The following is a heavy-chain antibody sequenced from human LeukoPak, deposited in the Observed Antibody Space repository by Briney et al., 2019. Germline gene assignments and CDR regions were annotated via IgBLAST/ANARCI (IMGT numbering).Heavy chain of an antibody. CDR3: TRGDSSGYYYAPPDY. Sequence: GRSLRPSCAASGFTFSSYAMHWVRQAPGKGLEWVAVISYAGSNEYYADSVKGRFTISRDNSKNTLYLQMNSLRAEDTAVYYCTRGDSSGYYYAPPDYWGQGTLVTVSS. V-gene: IGHV3-30*04. CDR2: ISYAGSNE. D-gene: IGHD3-22*01. CDR1: GFTFSSYA. J-gene: IGHJ4*02.